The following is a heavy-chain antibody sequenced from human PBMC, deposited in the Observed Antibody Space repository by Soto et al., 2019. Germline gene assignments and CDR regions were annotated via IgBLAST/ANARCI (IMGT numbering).Heavy chain of an antibody. CDR3: AKAPGSDWYRGFDP. CDR2: ITGSGARS. Sequence: GGSLRLSCAASGFTFSDYAMNWVRQAPGKGLEWISSITGSGARSYYADSVKGRFTISRDNSNNTLYLQMSGLRVEDTAIYYCAKAPGSDWYRGFDPWGQGALVTVSS. D-gene: IGHD6-13*01. J-gene: IGHJ5*02. V-gene: IGHV3-23*01. CDR1: GFTFSDYA.